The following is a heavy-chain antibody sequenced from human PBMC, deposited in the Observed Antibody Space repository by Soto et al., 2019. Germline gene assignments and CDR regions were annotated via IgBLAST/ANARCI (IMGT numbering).Heavy chain of an antibody. J-gene: IGHJ4*02. V-gene: IGHV3-30-3*01. CDR3: ARDLRYYNSRCFFGLFDY. Sequence: QVQLVESGGGLVQPGRSLRLSCAASGFTFSSYAMHWVRQPPGKGLEWVSATSNDGVNAYYADSVKGRFTISRDNSKKPLYLAVNTLGTVDTAVYYCARDLRYYNSRCFFGLFDYGGQGTLVTVSS. D-gene: IGHD3-10*01. CDR1: GFTFSSYA. CDR2: TSNDGVNA.